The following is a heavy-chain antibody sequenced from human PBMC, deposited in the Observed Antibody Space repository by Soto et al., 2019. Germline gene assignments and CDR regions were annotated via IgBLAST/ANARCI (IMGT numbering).Heavy chain of an antibody. CDR1: GYTFTSYD. CDR2: MNPNSGDT. CDR3: ARDGSKIDGYGVQLGY. Sequence: QVQLVQSGAEVKKPEASVKVSCKASGYTFTSYDINWVRQATGQGLEWMGRMNPNSGDTGLAQKFQGRITMTRNTSIPTAYMELSSLRSEDTAVYYCARDGSKIDGYGVQLGYWGQGTVVTVSS. V-gene: IGHV1-8*01. J-gene: IGHJ4*02. D-gene: IGHD4-17*01.